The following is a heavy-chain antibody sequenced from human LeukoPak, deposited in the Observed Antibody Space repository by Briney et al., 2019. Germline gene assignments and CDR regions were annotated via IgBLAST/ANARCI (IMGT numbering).Heavy chain of an antibody. V-gene: IGHV4-61*02. CDR2: IYTSGST. J-gene: IGHJ6*03. CDR1: GGSISSGSYY. Sequence: PSETLSLTCTVSGGSISSGSYYWSWLRQPAGKGLEWFGRIYTSGSTNYNPSLKSRVTISVDTSKNQFSLKLSSVTAADTAVYYCATRGYSYGGYYYYYMDVWGKGTTVTISS. D-gene: IGHD5-18*01. CDR3: ATRGYSYGGYYYYYMDV.